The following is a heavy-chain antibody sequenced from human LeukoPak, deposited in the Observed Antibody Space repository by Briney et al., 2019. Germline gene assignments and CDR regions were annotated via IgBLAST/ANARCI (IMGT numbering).Heavy chain of an antibody. D-gene: IGHD3-22*01. CDR2: IYYSGST. V-gene: IGHV4-30-4*01. Sequence: SETLSLTCTVSGGSISSGDYYWSWIRQPPGKGLEWIGYIYYSGSTYYNPSPKSRVTISVDTSKNQFALKLSSVTAADTAVYFCASPRGDDSGGYYTWYFHHWGQGILVTVSS. CDR3: ASPRGDDSGGYYTWYFHH. J-gene: IGHJ1*01. CDR1: GGSISSGDYY.